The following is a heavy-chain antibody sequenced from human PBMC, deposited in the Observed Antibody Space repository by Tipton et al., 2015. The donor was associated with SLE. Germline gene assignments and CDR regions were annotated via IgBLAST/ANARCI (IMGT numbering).Heavy chain of an antibody. CDR2: INQDGSEQ. CDR3: ARDSGYYDSSEYYYSDH. CDR1: RLSTSNNW. J-gene: IGHJ4*02. V-gene: IGHV3-7*01. Sequence: SLRLSCAASRLSTSNNWMSWVRQAPGKGLERVAHINQDGSEQYYVDSVKGRFTIYRDNAKSSLYLQMNSLRAEDTAVYYCARDSGYYDSSEYYYSDHWGQGTLVTGSS. D-gene: IGHD3-22*01.